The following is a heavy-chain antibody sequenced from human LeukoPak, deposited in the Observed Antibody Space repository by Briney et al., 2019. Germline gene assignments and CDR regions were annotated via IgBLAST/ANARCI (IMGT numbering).Heavy chain of an antibody. V-gene: IGHV1-69*04. J-gene: IGHJ4*02. CDR1: GGTFSSYA. Sequence: GASVKVSCKASGGTFSSYAISWVRQAPGQGLEWMGRIIPILGIANYAQKFQGRVTITADKSTSTAYMELSSLRSEDTAVYYCARALDRYSSSWPLFDYWGQGTLVTVSS. D-gene: IGHD6-13*01. CDR3: ARALDRYSSSWPLFDY. CDR2: IIPILGIA.